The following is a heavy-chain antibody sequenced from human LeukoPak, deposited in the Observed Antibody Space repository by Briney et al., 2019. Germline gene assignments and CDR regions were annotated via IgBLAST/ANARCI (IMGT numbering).Heavy chain of an antibody. CDR3: ARDVLGRYDILTGYYTHYYYYMDV. J-gene: IGHJ6*03. V-gene: IGHV1-2*02. D-gene: IGHD3-9*01. CDR2: INPNSGGT. CDR1: GYTFTGYY. Sequence: GASVKVSCKASGYTFTGYYMHWVRQAPGQGLEWMGWINPNSGGTNYAQKFQGRVTMTRDTSISTAYMELSRLRSDDTAVYYCARDVLGRYDILTGYYTHYYYYMDVWGKGTTVTISS.